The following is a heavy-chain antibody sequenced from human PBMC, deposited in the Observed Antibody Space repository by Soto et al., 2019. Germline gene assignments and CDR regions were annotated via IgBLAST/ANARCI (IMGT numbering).Heavy chain of an antibody. D-gene: IGHD3-16*01. J-gene: IGHJ4*02. Sequence: QVQLQESGPGLVKPSETLSLTCTVSGGSISSYYWSWIRQPPGKGLEWIGYIYYSGSTNYNPSLNGLVTISVDTSKNQFSLKLSSVTAADTAVYYCARGWGYYFDYWGQGTLVTVSS. CDR3: ARGWGYYFDY. CDR2: IYYSGST. V-gene: IGHV4-59*01. CDR1: GGSISSYY.